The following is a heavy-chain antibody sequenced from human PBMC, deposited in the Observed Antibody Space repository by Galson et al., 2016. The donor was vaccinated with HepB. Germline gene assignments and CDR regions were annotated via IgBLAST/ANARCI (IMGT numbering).Heavy chain of an antibody. CDR2: ISTGSGHT. D-gene: IGHD2-2*01. V-gene: IGHV3-11*06. Sequence: SLRLSCAASGFTLSDYYMSWIRQAPGKGLEWISYISTGSGHTNSADSVKGRFTISRDNAKNSLYLQMDSLRAEDTAVYYCARDCSSDCFTNIDYWGQGTLVSVSS. J-gene: IGHJ4*02. CDR3: ARDCSSDCFTNIDY. CDR1: GFTLSDYY.